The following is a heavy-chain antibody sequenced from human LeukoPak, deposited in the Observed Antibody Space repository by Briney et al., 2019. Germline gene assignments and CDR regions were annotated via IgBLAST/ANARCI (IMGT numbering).Heavy chain of an antibody. J-gene: IGHJ5*02. V-gene: IGHV5-51*01. CDR3: ARSLRYCSSTSCYNNWFDP. CDR2: IYPGDSDT. CDR1: GYSFTSYW. D-gene: IGHD2-2*01. Sequence: GESLKISCKGSGYSFTSYWIGWVRQMPGKGLEWMGIIYPGDSDTRYSPSLQGQVTISADKSISTAYLQWSSLKASDTAMYYCARSLRYCSSTSCYNNWFDPWGQGTLVTVSS.